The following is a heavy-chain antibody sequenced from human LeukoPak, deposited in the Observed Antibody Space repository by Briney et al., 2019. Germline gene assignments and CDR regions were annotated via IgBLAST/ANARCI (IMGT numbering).Heavy chain of an antibody. CDR2: ITSSSSST. CDR1: GFKFSSFS. Sequence: GGSPRLSCAASGFKFSSFSMNWAREAPGKGLEWISYITSSSSSTYYADSVKGRFTISRDNAKNSLYLQMNSLSAEDTAVYYCARVIGSYGDSAYWGQGTLVTVSS. CDR3: ARVIGSYGDSAY. V-gene: IGHV3-48*04. J-gene: IGHJ4*02. D-gene: IGHD4-17*01.